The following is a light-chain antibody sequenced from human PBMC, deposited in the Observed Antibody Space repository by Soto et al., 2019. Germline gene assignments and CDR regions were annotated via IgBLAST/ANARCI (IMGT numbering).Light chain of an antibody. J-gene: IGKJ4*01. V-gene: IGKV3-15*01. CDR1: QSVSSN. Sequence: EIVMTQSPATLSASPGEGATLSCRASQSVSSNLAWYQQKPGQAPRLLIYAASTRATGIPARFSGSGSGTEFTLTFSSLQSADFAVYYCQQYNNWSPLTFGGGTKVEIK. CDR3: QQYNNWSPLT. CDR2: AAS.